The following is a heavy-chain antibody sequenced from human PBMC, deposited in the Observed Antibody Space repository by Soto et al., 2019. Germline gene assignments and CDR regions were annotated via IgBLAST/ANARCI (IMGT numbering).Heavy chain of an antibody. J-gene: IGHJ5*02. D-gene: IGHD2-15*01. V-gene: IGHV3-21*01. CDR1: GFTFSSYS. Sequence: GGSLRLSCAASGFTFSSYSMNWVRQAPGKGLEWVSSISSSSSYIYYADSVKGRFTISRDNAKNSLYLQMNSLRAEDTAVYYCARGHRGIVVVVAATWYNWFDPWGQGTLVTVSS. CDR3: ARGHRGIVVVVAATWYNWFDP. CDR2: ISSSSSYI.